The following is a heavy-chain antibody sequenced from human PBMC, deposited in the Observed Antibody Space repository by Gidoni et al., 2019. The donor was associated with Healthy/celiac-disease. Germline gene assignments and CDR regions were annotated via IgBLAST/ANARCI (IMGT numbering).Heavy chain of an antibody. CDR3: ARDLAYDSSGYYSDY. Sequence: QVQLQESGPGLVKPSETLSLTCPVSGGSISSYYWSWIRQPPGKGLEWIGYIYYSGSTNYNPSLKSRVTISVDTSKNQFSLKLSSVTAADTAVYYCARDLAYDSSGYYSDYWGQGTLVTVSS. CDR2: IYYSGST. D-gene: IGHD3-22*01. CDR1: GGSISSYY. J-gene: IGHJ4*02. V-gene: IGHV4-59*01.